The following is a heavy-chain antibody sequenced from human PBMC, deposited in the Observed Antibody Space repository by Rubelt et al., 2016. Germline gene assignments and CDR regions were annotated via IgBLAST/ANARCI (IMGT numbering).Heavy chain of an antibody. V-gene: IGHV2-5*02. CDR3: AHRMMIRGGPFDV. CDR2: LYWDDDK. CDR1: GFSLTTSGVG. J-gene: IGHJ4*02. Sequence: QIILKESGPSLVKPTQTLTLTCTFSGFSLTTSGVGVGWLRQPPGKALEWLAVLYWDDDKRSSPSLKSRLTVTKAASNNQEVLTMSTLDPVETATYYCAHRMMIRGGPFDVWGQGALVTVSS. D-gene: IGHD3-10*01.